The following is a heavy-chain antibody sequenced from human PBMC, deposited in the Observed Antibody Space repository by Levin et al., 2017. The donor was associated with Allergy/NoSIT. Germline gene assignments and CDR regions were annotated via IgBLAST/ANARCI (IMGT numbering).Heavy chain of an antibody. CDR1: GFTFDDYA. CDR2: ISWNSGSI. V-gene: IGHV3-9*01. D-gene: IGHD2-15*01. CDR3: AKDIGVVVAGIDY. Sequence: SLKISCAASGFTFDDYAMHWVRQAPGKGLEWVSGISWNSGSIGYADSVKGRFTISRDNAKNSLYLQMNSLRAEDTALYYCAKDIGVVVAGIDYWGQGTLVTVSS. J-gene: IGHJ4*02.